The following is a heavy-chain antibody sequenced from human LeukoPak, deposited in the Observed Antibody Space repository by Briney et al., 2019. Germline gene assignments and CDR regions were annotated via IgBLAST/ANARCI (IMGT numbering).Heavy chain of an antibody. CDR2: IIPIFGTA. D-gene: IGHD2-15*01. J-gene: IGHJ6*04. CDR3: ATRNKDIVVDDSPVMDV. Sequence: ASVKVSGKASGGTFSSYAISWVRQAPGQGLEWMGGIIPIFGTANYAQKFQGRVTITADKSTSTAYMELSSLRSEDTAVYYCATRNKDIVVDDSPVMDVWGKGTTVTVSS. V-gene: IGHV1-69*06. CDR1: GGTFSSYA.